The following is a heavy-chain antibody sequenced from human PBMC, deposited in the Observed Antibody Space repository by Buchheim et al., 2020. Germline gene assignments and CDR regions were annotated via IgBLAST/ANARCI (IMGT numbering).Heavy chain of an antibody. CDR2: IHTSGTT. CDR1: GDSVGIGNFY. Sequence: QVQLQESGPRVVKPSETLSLTCSVSGDSVGIGNFYWSWIRQSPGKGLEWIGYIHTSGTTDYSPSLKSRLTMSLDTSKNQFSLKLTSVTAADTAIYYCAKHIYNNFWDRVDPWGQGAL. V-gene: IGHV4-61*01. CDR3: AKHIYNNFWDRVDP. J-gene: IGHJ5*01. D-gene: IGHD3-10*01.